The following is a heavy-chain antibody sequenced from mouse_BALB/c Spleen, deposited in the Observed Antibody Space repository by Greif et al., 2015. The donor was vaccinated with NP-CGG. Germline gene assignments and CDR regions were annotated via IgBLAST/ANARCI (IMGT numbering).Heavy chain of an antibody. J-gene: IGHJ4*01. Sequence: EVNLVESGPELVKPGASVKISCKASGYSFTGYFMNWVMQSHGRSLEWIGRINPYNGDTFYNQRFKGKATLTVDKSSTTAHMELRSLASEDSAVYYCARGDYYHAMDYWGQGTSVTVSS. V-gene: IGHV1-20*02. CDR3: ARGDYYHAMDY. D-gene: IGHD2-4*01. CDR1: GYSFTGYF. CDR2: INPYNGDT.